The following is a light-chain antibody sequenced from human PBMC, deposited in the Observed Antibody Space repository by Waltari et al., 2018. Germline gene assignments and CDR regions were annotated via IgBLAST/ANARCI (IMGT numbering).Light chain of an antibody. CDR3: YSYAGGYTFV. Sequence: QSALPQPRSVSGSPGQSVTISCTGTSGNVGGSDYVSWYQQHPGKAPTLMIDDVTKRPPGVPDRFSGSKSGNTAFLTISGLQAEDEADYHCYSYAGGYTFVFGPGTKLAVL. J-gene: IGLJ2*01. CDR2: DVT. V-gene: IGLV2-11*01. CDR1: SGNVGGSDY.